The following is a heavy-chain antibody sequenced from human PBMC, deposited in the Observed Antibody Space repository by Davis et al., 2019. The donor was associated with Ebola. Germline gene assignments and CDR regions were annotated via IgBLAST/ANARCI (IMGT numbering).Heavy chain of an antibody. CDR3: ARRYNWNYVDY. V-gene: IGHV3-33*01. Sequence: PGGSLRLSCAASGFTFSSYGMHWVRQAPGKGLEWVAVIWYDGSNKYYADSVKGRFTISRDNSKNTLYLQMNSLRAEDTAVYYCARRYNWNYVDYWGQGTLVTVSS. D-gene: IGHD1-20*01. CDR2: IWYDGSNK. CDR1: GFTFSSYG. J-gene: IGHJ4*02.